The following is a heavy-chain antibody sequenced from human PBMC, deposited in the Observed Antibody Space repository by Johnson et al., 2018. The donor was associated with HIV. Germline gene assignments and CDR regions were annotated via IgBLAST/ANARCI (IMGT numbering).Heavy chain of an antibody. Sequence: QVQLVESGGGVVQPGRSLRVSCAASGFTFSSYGMHWVRQAPGKGLEWVAVIWYDGSNRYYADSVKGRFTISRDNSKNTLYLQMNRLRAEDTAVYYCAIAVGATLMVAFDIWGQGTMVTVSS. V-gene: IGHV3-33*01. CDR3: AIAVGATLMVAFDI. J-gene: IGHJ3*02. CDR2: IWYDGSNR. D-gene: IGHD1-26*01. CDR1: GFTFSSYG.